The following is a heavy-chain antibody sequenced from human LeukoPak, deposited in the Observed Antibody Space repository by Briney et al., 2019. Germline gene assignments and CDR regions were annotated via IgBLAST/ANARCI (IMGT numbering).Heavy chain of an antibody. V-gene: IGHV4-4*07. CDR1: GGSISSYY. CDR3: ARVGIAVAGDY. Sequence: SETLSLTCTVSGGSISSYYWSWIRQPAGTALEWIGRIYTSGTITYNPSLKSRVTMSVDTSKNQFSLKLSSVTAADTAVYYCARVGIAVAGDYWGQGTLVTVSS. CDR2: IYTSGTI. D-gene: IGHD6-19*01. J-gene: IGHJ4*02.